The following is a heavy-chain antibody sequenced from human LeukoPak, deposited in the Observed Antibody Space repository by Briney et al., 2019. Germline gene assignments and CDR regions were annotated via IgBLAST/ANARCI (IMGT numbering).Heavy chain of an antibody. D-gene: IGHD2-15*01. CDR1: GFTFSSYA. Sequence: PGGSLRLSCAASGFTFSSYAMSWVRQAPGKGLEWVSAISGSGGSTYYADSVKGRFTISRDNSKNTLCLQMNSLRAEDTAVYYCAKCLAWGVVVSSIDYWGQGTLVTVSS. J-gene: IGHJ4*02. V-gene: IGHV3-23*01. CDR3: AKCLAWGVVVSSIDY. CDR2: ISGSGGST.